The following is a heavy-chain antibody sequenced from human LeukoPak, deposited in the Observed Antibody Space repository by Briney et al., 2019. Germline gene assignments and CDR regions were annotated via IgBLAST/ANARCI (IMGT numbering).Heavy chain of an antibody. CDR3: ARTTYYYDSSGYYPLPFDY. Sequence: PSQTLSLTXTVSGGSISSGDYYWSWIRQPPGKGLEWIGYIYYSGSTYYNPSLKSRVTISVDTSKNQFSLKLSSVTAADTAVYYCARTTYYYDSSGYYPLPFDYWGQGTLVTVSS. CDR2: IYYSGST. J-gene: IGHJ4*02. V-gene: IGHV4-30-4*08. D-gene: IGHD3-22*01. CDR1: GGSISSGDYY.